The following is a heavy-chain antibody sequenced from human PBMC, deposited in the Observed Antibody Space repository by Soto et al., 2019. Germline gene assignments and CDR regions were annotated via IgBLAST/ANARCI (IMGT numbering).Heavy chain of an antibody. V-gene: IGHV1-69*01. Sequence: QVQLVQSGAEVKKPGSSVKVSCKASGGTFSSYSLNWVRQAPGQGLEWMGEIIPIFGTANYAQKFQGRVTITADESTSTAYMELSSLRSEDTAMYYCARDGGRHSGGIDYGGQGTLVTVSS. CDR2: IIPIFGTA. CDR3: ARDGGRHSGGIDY. J-gene: IGHJ4*02. D-gene: IGHD1-26*01. CDR1: GGTFSSYS.